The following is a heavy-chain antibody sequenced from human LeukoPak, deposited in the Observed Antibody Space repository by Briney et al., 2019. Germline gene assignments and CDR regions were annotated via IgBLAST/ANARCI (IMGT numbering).Heavy chain of an antibody. CDR1: GYTFTSYA. Sequence: GASVKVSCKASGYTFTSYAIHWVRQAPGQGLEWMGWINTGHGNTKYSQKFQGRVTITRDTSASTAYMELSSLKSEDTAVYYCARLGTDPPDIVVVPTDPQGFGYWGQGTLITVSS. V-gene: IGHV1-3*04. CDR3: ARLGTDPPDIVVVPTDPQGFGY. CDR2: INTGHGNT. D-gene: IGHD2-2*01. J-gene: IGHJ4*02.